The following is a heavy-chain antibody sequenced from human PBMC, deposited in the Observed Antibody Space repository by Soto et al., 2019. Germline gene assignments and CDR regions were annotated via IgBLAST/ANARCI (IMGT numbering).Heavy chain of an antibody. CDR2: MNPNSGNT. CDR1: GYTFTSYD. Sequence: GASVKVSCKASGYTFTSYDINWVRQATGQGLEWMGWMNPNSGNTGYAQKFQGRVTMTRNTSISTAYMELSSLRSEDTAVYYCARGREGYYGFWSGYLSGSHRGMDVWGQGTTVTVSS. D-gene: IGHD3-3*01. V-gene: IGHV1-8*01. J-gene: IGHJ6*02. CDR3: ARGREGYYGFWSGYLSGSHRGMDV.